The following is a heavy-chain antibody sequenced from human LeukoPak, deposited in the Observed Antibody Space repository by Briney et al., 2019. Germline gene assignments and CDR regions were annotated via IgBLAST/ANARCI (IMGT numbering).Heavy chain of an antibody. Sequence: PGGSLRLSCAASGFTFSSYWMSWVRQFPGKGLEWVANIKQDGSEKDYVDSVKGRFTISRDNAKNSLYLQVNSLTVEDTAVYYCGRHGGAFEMWGQGTMVTVSS. CDR1: GFTFSSYW. CDR3: GRHGGAFEM. CDR2: IKQDGSEK. J-gene: IGHJ3*02. V-gene: IGHV3-7*01.